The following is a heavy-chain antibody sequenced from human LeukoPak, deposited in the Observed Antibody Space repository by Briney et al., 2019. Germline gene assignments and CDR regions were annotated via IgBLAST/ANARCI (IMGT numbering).Heavy chain of an antibody. D-gene: IGHD6-13*01. V-gene: IGHV4-39*07. J-gene: IGHJ5*02. CDR2: IYNSGVT. Sequence: SETLSLTCTVSGGSISSSSYYWGWIRQSPGKVLEWIGSIYNSGVTYYNPSLKSRVTISIDMSKNQFSLKLSSVTAADTAVYYCARAYHSSWYLNWFDPWGQGALVTVSS. CDR1: GGSISSSSYY. CDR3: ARAYHSSWYLNWFDP.